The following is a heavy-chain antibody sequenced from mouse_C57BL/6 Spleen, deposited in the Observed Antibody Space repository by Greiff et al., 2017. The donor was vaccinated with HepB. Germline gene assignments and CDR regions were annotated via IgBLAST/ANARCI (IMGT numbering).Heavy chain of an antibody. CDR2: IYPRSGNT. CDR3: ARRGIWAYAMDY. J-gene: IGHJ4*01. CDR1: GYTFTSYG. Sequence: QVQLQQPGAELARPGASVKLSCKASGYTFTSYGISWVKQRTGQGLEWIGEIYPRSGNTYYNEKFKGKATLTADKSSSTAYMELRSLTSEDSAVYFCARRGIWAYAMDYWGQGTSVTVSS. V-gene: IGHV1-81*01. D-gene: IGHD1-1*02.